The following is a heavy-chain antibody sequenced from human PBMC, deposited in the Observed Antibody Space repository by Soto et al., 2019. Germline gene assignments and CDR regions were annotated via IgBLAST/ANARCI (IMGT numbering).Heavy chain of an antibody. CDR2: TFHTGNT. CDR1: GYSISSGYY. J-gene: IGHJ5*02. V-gene: IGHV4-38-2*01. CDR3: ARHMGNSDSPTWFGP. Sequence: SETLSLTCAVSGYSISSGYYWGWVRQPPGKGLEWIGSTFHTGNTYYNPSLKSRVTISVDTATNHFSLKLTSLTAADTATYYCARHMGNSDSPTWFGPWGQGSLVTVSS. D-gene: IGHD6-13*01.